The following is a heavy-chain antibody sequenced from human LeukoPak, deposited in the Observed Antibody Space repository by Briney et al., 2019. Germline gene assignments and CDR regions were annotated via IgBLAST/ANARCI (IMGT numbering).Heavy chain of an antibody. V-gene: IGHV4-59*01. Sequence: SETLSLTCSVSDDSITMYYWTWIRQPPGKGLEWIGYIYYSGSTNYNPSLKSRVTISVDTSKNQFSLKLSSVTAADTAVYYCARALPHRRLMDTTMEQHWFDPWGQGTLVTVSS. CDR2: IYYSGST. D-gene: IGHD5-18*01. CDR3: ARALPHRRLMDTTMEQHWFDP. CDR1: DDSITMYY. J-gene: IGHJ5*02.